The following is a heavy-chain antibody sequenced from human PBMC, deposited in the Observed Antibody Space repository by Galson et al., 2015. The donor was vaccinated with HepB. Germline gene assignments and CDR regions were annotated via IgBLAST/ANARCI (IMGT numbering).Heavy chain of an antibody. J-gene: IGHJ6*02. D-gene: IGHD3-10*01. CDR1: GGSFSGYY. CDR3: ARAHYYGSGSYGYYYYYYGMDV. V-gene: IGHV4-34*01. CDR2: INHSGST. Sequence: SETLSLTCAVYGGSFSGYYWSWIRQPPGKGLEWIGEINHSGSTNYNPSLKSRVTISVDASKNQFSLKLSSVTAADTAVYYCARAHYYGSGSYGYYYYYYGMDVWGQGTTVTVSS.